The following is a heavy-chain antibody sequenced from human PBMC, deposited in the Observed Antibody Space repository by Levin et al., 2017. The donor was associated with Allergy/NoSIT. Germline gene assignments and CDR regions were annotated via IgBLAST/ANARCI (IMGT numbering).Heavy chain of an antibody. CDR1: GFTFSNAW. D-gene: IGHD4-17*01. Sequence: RGESLKISCAASGFTFSNAWMSWVRQAPGKGLEWVGRIKSKTDGGTTDYAAPVKGRFTISRDDSKNTLYLQMNSLKTEDTAVYYCTTAGDYGDPRFDYWGQGTLVTVSS. J-gene: IGHJ4*02. CDR3: TTAGDYGDPRFDY. CDR2: IKSKTDGGTT. V-gene: IGHV3-15*01.